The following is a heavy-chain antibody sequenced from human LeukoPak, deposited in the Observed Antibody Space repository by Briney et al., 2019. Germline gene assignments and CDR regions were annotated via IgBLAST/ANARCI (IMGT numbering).Heavy chain of an antibody. D-gene: IGHD3-16*02. J-gene: IGHJ4*02. CDR2: IYYSGST. Sequence: PSQTLSLTCTVSGGSISSGDYYWSWIRQPPGKGLEWIGYIYYSGSTYYNPSLKSRVTISVDTSKNQFSLKLSSVTAADTAVYYCARTPEVWGSYRDYWGQGTLVTVSS. CDR3: ARTPEVWGSYRDY. V-gene: IGHV4-30-4*08. CDR1: GGSISSGDYY.